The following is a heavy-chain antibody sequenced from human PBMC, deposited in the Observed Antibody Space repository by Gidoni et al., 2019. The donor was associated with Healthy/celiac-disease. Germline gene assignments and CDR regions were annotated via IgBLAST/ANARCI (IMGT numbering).Heavy chain of an antibody. CDR3: ARDFFGEGSGAYDAFDI. Sequence: QVQLVQSGAEVKKPGSSVTVSCKASGGTFSSYAISWVRQAPGQGLEWMGGIIPIFGTANYAQKFQGRVTITADESTSTAYMELSSLRSEDTAVYYCARDFFGEGSGAYDAFDIWGQGTMVTVSS. D-gene: IGHD6-19*01. J-gene: IGHJ3*02. V-gene: IGHV1-69*01. CDR1: GGTFSSYA. CDR2: IIPIFGTA.